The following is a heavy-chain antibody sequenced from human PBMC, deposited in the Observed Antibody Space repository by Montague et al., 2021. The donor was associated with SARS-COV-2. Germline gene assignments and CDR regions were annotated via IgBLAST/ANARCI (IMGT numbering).Heavy chain of an antibody. D-gene: IGHD2-2*01. Sequence: SLRLSCAASGFVFHDYAINWIRQAPGKALEWVSAISGSGGGTYYVESVKGRFATSRDTSKNTVFLQMDSLRVEDTALYFCARDHERVGWPLDSWGQGTLVIVSS. J-gene: IGHJ5*01. CDR3: ARDHERVGWPLDS. V-gene: IGHV3-23*01. CDR1: GFVFHDYA. CDR2: ISGSGGGT.